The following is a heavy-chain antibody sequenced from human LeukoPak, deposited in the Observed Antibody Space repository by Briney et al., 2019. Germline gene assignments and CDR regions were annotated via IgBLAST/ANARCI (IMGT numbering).Heavy chain of an antibody. D-gene: IGHD5-18*01. CDR1: GFTFSSYG. Sequence: GGSLRLSCAASGFTFSSYGMHWVRQAPGKGLEWVAVIPYDGSNKYYADSVKGRFTISRDNSKNTLYLQMGSLRAEDMAVYYCARVLGRRVDKAMETYYYYYGMDVWGQGTTVTVSS. CDR2: IPYDGSNK. CDR3: ARVLGRRVDKAMETYYYYYGMDV. V-gene: IGHV3-30*03. J-gene: IGHJ6*02.